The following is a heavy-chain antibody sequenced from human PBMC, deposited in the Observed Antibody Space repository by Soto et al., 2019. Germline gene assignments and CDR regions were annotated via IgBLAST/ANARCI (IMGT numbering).Heavy chain of an antibody. CDR3: ARGGTFAYDTSGYAVD. CDR1: GYTFSASY. D-gene: IGHD3-22*01. Sequence: VLLNRSRTPSGYTFSASYMPCVRQEKEQGLEWMGWINPKSGGTLYAQKFQGRVTMTRDTSISTAYMELSRLRSDDTAVYYCARGGTFAYDTSGYAVDWGQGTLVTVS. V-gene: IGHV1-2*02. CDR2: INPKSGGT. J-gene: IGHJ4*02.